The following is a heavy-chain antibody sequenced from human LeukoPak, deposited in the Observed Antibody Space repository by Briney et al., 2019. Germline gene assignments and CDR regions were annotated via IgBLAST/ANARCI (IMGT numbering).Heavy chain of an antibody. CDR1: GFTFRNYW. Sequence: GGSLRLSCAASGFTFRNYWMSWVRQVPGKGLEWVVNINEGGNEKNYVDSVKGRFTASRDNAQNSLYLQMNSLRVEDTAVYYCARHPNSNWDYWGQGTLVTVSS. CDR2: INEGGNEK. V-gene: IGHV3-7*03. J-gene: IGHJ4*02. D-gene: IGHD6-13*01. CDR3: ARHPNSNWDY.